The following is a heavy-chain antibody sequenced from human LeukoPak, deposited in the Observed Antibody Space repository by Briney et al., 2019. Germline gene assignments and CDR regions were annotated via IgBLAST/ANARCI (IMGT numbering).Heavy chain of an antibody. Sequence: TGGSLRLSCAASGFTFSSYEMNWVRQAPGKGLEWVSSISRSATTIYYADSVKGRFTISRDNAKNSLYLQMNSLRAEDTAVYFCARVGALSRSWLLYWGQGTLVTVSS. CDR3: ARVGALSRSWLLY. J-gene: IGHJ4*02. D-gene: IGHD6-13*01. CDR2: ISRSATTI. CDR1: GFTFSSYE. V-gene: IGHV3-48*03.